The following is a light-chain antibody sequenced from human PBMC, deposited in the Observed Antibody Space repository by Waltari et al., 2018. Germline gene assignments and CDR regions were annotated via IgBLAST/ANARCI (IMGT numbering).Light chain of an antibody. Sequence: DIQMTQSPSSLSASVGDRVTITCQASHDISNYLNWYQQKPGKAPKLLIYDASNLETGVPSRFSGSGSGTDFSFTISSLQPEDFATYYCQQYNSFSGTFGQGTRVEIK. J-gene: IGKJ1*01. CDR2: DAS. V-gene: IGKV1-33*01. CDR1: HDISNY. CDR3: QQYNSFSGT.